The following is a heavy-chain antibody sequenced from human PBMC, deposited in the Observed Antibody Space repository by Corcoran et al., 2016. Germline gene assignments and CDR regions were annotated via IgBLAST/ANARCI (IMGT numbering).Heavy chain of an antibody. D-gene: IGHD5-12*01. Sequence: EVQLVESGGGLVKPGGSLRLSCAASGFTFSNAWMSWVRQAPGKGLEWVGRIKSKTDGGTTDYAAPVKGRFTISRDDSKNTLYLKMNSLKTEDTAVYSCTTDRVVATTSYYYYYSMDVWGQGTTLTVSS. CDR3: TTDRVVATTSYYYYYSMDV. V-gene: IGHV3-15*01. J-gene: IGHJ6*02. CDR1: GFTFSNAW. CDR2: IKSKTDGGTT.